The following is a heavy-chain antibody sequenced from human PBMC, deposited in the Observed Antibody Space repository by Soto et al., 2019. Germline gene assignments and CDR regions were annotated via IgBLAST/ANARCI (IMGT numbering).Heavy chain of an antibody. Sequence: GGSLRLSCAASGFTFSSYAMSWVRQAPGKGLEWVSAISGSGGSTYYADSVKGRFTISRDNSKNTLYLQMNSLRAEDTAVYYCAGMKWLRGHFDYWGQGTLVTVSS. J-gene: IGHJ4*02. V-gene: IGHV3-23*01. D-gene: IGHD5-12*01. CDR1: GFTFSSYA. CDR2: ISGSGGST. CDR3: AGMKWLRGHFDY.